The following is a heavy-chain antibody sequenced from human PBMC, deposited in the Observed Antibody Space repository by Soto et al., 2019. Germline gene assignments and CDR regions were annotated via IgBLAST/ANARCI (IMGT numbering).Heavy chain of an antibody. Sequence: EVQLVESGGGLVQPGGSLRLSCAASGFTFSSYEMNWVRQAPGKGLEWVSYISSSGSTIYYADSVKGRFTISRDNAKNSLYLQMNSLRAEDTAVYYCADPLAAAGQYYYYGMDVWGQGTTVTVSS. CDR2: ISSSGSTI. CDR1: GFTFSSYE. V-gene: IGHV3-48*03. CDR3: ADPLAAAGQYYYYGMDV. D-gene: IGHD6-13*01. J-gene: IGHJ6*02.